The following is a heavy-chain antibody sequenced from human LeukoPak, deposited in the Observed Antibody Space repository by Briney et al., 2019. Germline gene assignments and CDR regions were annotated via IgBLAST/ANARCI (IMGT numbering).Heavy chain of an antibody. V-gene: IGHV3-23*01. CDR3: AKSAMSDSSGYYFDS. CDR1: GFTSGIYA. J-gene: IGHJ4*02. Sequence: QPGGSLRLSCAASGFTSGIYARRWVRHAPGKGLEWVSTINDSGGSTYYADSVKGRFTISRDNSYNTLYLQMNSLRAEDTAVYYCAKSAMSDSSGYYFDSWGQGTLVTVSS. D-gene: IGHD3-22*01. CDR2: INDSGGST.